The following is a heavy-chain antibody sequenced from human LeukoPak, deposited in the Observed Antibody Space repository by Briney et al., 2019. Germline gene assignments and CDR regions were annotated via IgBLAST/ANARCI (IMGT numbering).Heavy chain of an antibody. D-gene: IGHD3-10*01. CDR1: GYTFTSYG. V-gene: IGHV1-18*01. Sequence: ASVKVSCKASGYTFTSYGISWVRQAPGQGLEWMGWISAYNGNTNYAQKLQGRVTMTTDTSTSTAYVELRSLRSDDTAVYYCARPLGVTMVRGVNDWFDPWGQGTLVTVSS. J-gene: IGHJ5*02. CDR2: ISAYNGNT. CDR3: ARPLGVTMVRGVNDWFDP.